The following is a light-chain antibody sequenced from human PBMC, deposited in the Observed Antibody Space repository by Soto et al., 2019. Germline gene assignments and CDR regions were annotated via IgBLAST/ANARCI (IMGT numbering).Light chain of an antibody. CDR2: AAS. Sequence: DIQMTQSPSSLSASVGDRVTITCRASQSISNYLNWFQQKPGNPPKLLIYAASTLQGGFPSRFSGRGSGTDFTLTISSLQPEDVATYDCQQTYSSPETFGQGTKVEI. V-gene: IGKV1-39*01. CDR3: QQTYSSPET. J-gene: IGKJ1*01. CDR1: QSISNY.